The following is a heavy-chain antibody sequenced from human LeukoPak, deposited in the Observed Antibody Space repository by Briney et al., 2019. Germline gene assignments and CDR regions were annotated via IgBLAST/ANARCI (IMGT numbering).Heavy chain of an antibody. CDR2: TYSGGST. J-gene: IGHJ6*03. CDR1: GFTVSSNY. CDR3: ARGFGTKDHYYYYYMDV. D-gene: IGHD3/OR15-3a*01. V-gene: IGHV3-66*01. Sequence: PGGSLRLSCAASGFTVSSNYMSWVRQAPGKGLEWVSVTYSGGSTYYADSVKGRFTISRDNSKNTLYLQMNSLRAEDTAVYYCARGFGTKDHYYYYYMDVWGKGTTVTVSS.